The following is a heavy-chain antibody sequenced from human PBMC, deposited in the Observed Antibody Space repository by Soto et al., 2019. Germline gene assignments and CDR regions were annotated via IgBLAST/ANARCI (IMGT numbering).Heavy chain of an antibody. D-gene: IGHD5-12*01. CDR2: ISYDGSNK. CDR3: ARDRGDGYNYGFGLGFDY. Sequence: PGGSLRLSCAASGFTFSSYAMHWVRQAPGKGLEWVAAISYDGSNKYYADSVKGRFTISRDKSKNTLYLQTDSLRAEDTAVFYCARDRGDGYNYGFGLGFDYRGQGTRVTVAS. J-gene: IGHJ4*02. CDR1: GFTFSSYA. V-gene: IGHV3-30-3*01.